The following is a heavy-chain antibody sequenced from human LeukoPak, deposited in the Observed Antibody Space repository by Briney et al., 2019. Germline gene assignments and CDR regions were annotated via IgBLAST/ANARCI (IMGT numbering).Heavy chain of an antibody. Sequence: SETLSLTCTVSGGSISSSSYYWGWIRQPPGKGLEWIGSIYYSGSTYYNPSLKSRVTISVDKSKNQFSLKLSSVTAADTAVYYCARVDSGSPRGFDYWGQGTLVTVSS. CDR2: IYYSGST. J-gene: IGHJ4*02. V-gene: IGHV4-39*07. D-gene: IGHD1-26*01. CDR1: GGSISSSSYY. CDR3: ARVDSGSPRGFDY.